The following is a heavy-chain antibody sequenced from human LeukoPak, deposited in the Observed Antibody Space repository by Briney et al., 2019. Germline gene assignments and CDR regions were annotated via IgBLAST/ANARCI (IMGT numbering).Heavy chain of an antibody. CDR3: ARGLGYCSGGSCYYYYYYMDV. CDR1: GYSISSGYY. J-gene: IGHJ6*03. Sequence: SETLSLTCTVSGYSISSGYYWGWIRQPPGKGLEWIGSIYHSGSTYYNPSLKSRVTISVDTSKNQFSLKLSSVTAADTAVYYCARGLGYCSGGSCYYYYYYMDVWGKGTTVTISS. D-gene: IGHD2-15*01. V-gene: IGHV4-38-2*02. CDR2: IYHSGST.